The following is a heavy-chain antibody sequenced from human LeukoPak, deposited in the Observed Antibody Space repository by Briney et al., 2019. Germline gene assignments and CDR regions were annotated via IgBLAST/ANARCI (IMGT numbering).Heavy chain of an antibody. D-gene: IGHD4-17*01. Sequence: RASETLSLTCTVSGGSVSSGSYYWSWIRQPPGKGLEWIGYIYYSGSTNYNPSLKSRVTISVDTSKNQFSLKLSSVTAADTAVYYCAREVGGGDYGDYDWVLDWFDPWGQGTLVTVSS. CDR3: AREVGGGDYGDYDWVLDWFDP. CDR2: IYYSGST. J-gene: IGHJ5*02. CDR1: GGSVSSGSYY. V-gene: IGHV4-61*01.